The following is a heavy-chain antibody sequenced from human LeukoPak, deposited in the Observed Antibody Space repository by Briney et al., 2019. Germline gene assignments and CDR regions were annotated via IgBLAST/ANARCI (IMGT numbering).Heavy chain of an antibody. CDR2: INHGGST. D-gene: IGHD3-9*01. V-gene: IGHV4-34*01. CDR3: AREVRSGRYFDLLNP. CDR1: VGSSSGYY. Sequence: SETLSLTCAVYVGSSSGYYWSSIRQPPGKGLGWIGEINHGGSTRYDASVKSRVTISIDTSKTQFSLKLSSVSAADTAVYYCAREVRSGRYFDLLNPWGQGTLVTVSS. J-gene: IGHJ5*02.